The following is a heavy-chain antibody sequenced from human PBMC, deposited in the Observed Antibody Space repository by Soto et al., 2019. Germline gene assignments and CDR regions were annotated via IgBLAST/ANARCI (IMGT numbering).Heavy chain of an antibody. Sequence: ESGGGLVQPGGSLRLSCAASGFTFSSYAMSWVRQAPGKGLEWVSAISGSGGSTYYADSVKGRFTISRDNSKNTLYLQMNSLRAEDTAVYYCAKEYYYGSGRPLYYFDYWGQGTLVTVSS. D-gene: IGHD3-10*01. CDR2: ISGSGGST. CDR1: GFTFSSYA. J-gene: IGHJ4*02. CDR3: AKEYYYGSGRPLYYFDY. V-gene: IGHV3-23*01.